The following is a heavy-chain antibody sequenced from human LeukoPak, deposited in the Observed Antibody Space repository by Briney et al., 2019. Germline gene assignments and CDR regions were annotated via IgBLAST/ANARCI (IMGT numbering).Heavy chain of an antibody. V-gene: IGHV4-39*01. D-gene: IGHD1-14*01. J-gene: IGHJ4*02. CDR1: GGSISSSSYY. CDR3: ASPGVLGTHYFGY. Sequence: SETLSLTCTVSGGSISSSSYYWGWIRQPPGKGLEWIGSIYYSGSTYYNPSLKSRVTISVDTSKNQFSLKLSSVTAADTAVYYCASPGVLGTHYFGYWGQGTLVTVSS. CDR2: IYYSGST.